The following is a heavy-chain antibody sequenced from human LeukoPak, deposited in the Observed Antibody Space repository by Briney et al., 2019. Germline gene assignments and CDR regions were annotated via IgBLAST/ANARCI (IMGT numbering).Heavy chain of an antibody. CDR1: GFTFSSYA. CDR3: AKDVYSSWCVVLPDF. CDR2: ISGSGGST. J-gene: IGHJ4*02. V-gene: IGHV3-23*01. D-gene: IGHD6-13*01. Sequence: GGSLRLSCAASGFTFSSYAMSWVRQAPGKGLEWASAISGSGGSTYYADSVKGRFTISRDNSKNTLYLQMNSLRAENTAVYYCAKDVYSSWCVVLPDFWGQGTLVTVSS.